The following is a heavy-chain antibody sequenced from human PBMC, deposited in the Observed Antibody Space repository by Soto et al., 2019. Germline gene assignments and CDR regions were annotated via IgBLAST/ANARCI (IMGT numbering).Heavy chain of an antibody. CDR3: ASSPYSSSWYYFDL. CDR1: GGSISSGGYY. J-gene: IGHJ5*02. CDR2: IYYSGST. D-gene: IGHD6-13*01. Sequence: SETLSLTCTVSGGSISSGGYYWSWIRQHPGKGLEWIGYIYYSGSTYYNPSLKSRVTISVDTSKNQFSLKLSSVTAADTAVYYCASSPYSSSWYYFDLWGQGTLVTVSS. V-gene: IGHV4-31*03.